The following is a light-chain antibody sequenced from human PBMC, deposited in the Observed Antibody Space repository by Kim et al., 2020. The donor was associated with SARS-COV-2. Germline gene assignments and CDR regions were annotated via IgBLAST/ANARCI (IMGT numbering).Light chain of an antibody. J-gene: IGKJ2*01. Sequence: ETVLTQSPGTLSLSPGDRATLSCRASQSVRSTYLAWYQQKPGQAPRLLIYGTSSRATGIPDRFSGSGSETDFTLTISRLEPEDFAVYYCQQFGSSPPYAFGQGTKLEI. CDR2: GTS. CDR3: QQFGSSPPYA. V-gene: IGKV3-20*01. CDR1: QSVRSTY.